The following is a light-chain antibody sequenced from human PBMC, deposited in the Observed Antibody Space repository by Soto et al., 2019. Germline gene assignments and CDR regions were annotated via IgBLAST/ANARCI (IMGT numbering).Light chain of an antibody. CDR1: SSDVGAYDY. CDR2: DVN. Sequence: QSVLTQPASVSGSPGQSIAISCTGTSSDVGAYDYVSWYQQHAGKAPKLMIYDVNNRPSGVSNRFSGSKSGNTASLTISGLQAEDEADYYCSSYTICSTPLHVFGTGTEVTVL. CDR3: SSYTICSTPLHV. J-gene: IGLJ1*01. V-gene: IGLV2-14*01.